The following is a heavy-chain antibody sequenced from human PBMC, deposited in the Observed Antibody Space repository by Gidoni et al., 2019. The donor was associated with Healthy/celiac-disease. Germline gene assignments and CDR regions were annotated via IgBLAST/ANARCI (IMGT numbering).Heavy chain of an antibody. D-gene: IGHD3-9*01. J-gene: IGHJ4*02. CDR3: ARGTGVLRYFDWSPKDYFDY. V-gene: IGHV4-34*01. Sequence: QVQLQQWGAGLLKPSETLSLTCAVYGGSFSGYYWSWIRPPPGKGLEWIGEINHSGSTNYNPSLKSRVTISVDTSKNQFSLKLSSVTAADTAVYYCARGTGVLRYFDWSPKDYFDYWGQGTLVTVSS. CDR1: GGSFSGYY. CDR2: INHSGST.